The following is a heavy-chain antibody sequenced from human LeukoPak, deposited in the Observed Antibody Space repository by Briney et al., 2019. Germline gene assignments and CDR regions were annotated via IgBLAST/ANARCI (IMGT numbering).Heavy chain of an antibody. J-gene: IGHJ3*02. CDR2: IYYSGST. V-gene: IGHV4-59*01. CDR3: ASGLMPYVGI. D-gene: IGHD3-16*01. CDR1: GGSISSYY. Sequence: SETLSLTCTLSGGSISSYYWSWIRHPPGTGLEWIGYIYYSGSTNYNPSLKSRVTISVDTSKNQFSLKLSSVTAADTAVYYCASGLMPYVGIWGQGTMVTVPS.